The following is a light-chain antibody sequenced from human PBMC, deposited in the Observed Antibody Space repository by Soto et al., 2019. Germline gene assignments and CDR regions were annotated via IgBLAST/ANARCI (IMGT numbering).Light chain of an antibody. V-gene: IGLV2-14*01. CDR1: RGDIGGYDY. Sequence: QSALTQPASVSGSPGQSITISCTGTRGDIGGYDYVSWYQQYPGKAPKLLIFEVTNRPSGVSDRFSGSKSGSTASLTISGLRAEDEADYSCSSYTNRGTPYVFGTGTKLTVL. CDR2: EVT. J-gene: IGLJ1*01. CDR3: SSYTNRGTPYV.